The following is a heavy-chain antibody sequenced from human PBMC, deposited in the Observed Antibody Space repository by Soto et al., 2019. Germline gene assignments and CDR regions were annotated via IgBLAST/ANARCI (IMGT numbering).Heavy chain of an antibody. V-gene: IGHV1-46*01. Sequence: GASVKVSCKASGYTFTSYYMHWVRQAPGQGLEWMGIINPSGGSTSYAQKFQGRVTMTRDTSTSTAYMELRSLRSDDTAVYYCARGSYDILTGPDYWGQGTLVTSPQ. D-gene: IGHD3-9*01. CDR1: GYTFTSYY. CDR2: INPSGGST. J-gene: IGHJ4*02. CDR3: ARGSYDILTGPDY.